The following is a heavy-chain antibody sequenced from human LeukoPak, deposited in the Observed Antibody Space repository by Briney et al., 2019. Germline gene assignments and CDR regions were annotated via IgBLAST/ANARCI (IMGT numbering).Heavy chain of an antibody. CDR1: GFTFRIYA. Sequence: GVSLRLSCAASGFTFRIYAMHWVRQAPGKGLEWVAVISYDGNTKYYADSVEGRFTIFRDNSKDTLYLEMHSLRAEDTAMYYCARGYCGSDSCYGDYYYYGMDVWGQGTTVTVSS. V-gene: IGHV3-30*04. CDR3: ARGYCGSDSCYGDYYYYGMDV. J-gene: IGHJ6*02. D-gene: IGHD2-2*01. CDR2: ISYDGNTK.